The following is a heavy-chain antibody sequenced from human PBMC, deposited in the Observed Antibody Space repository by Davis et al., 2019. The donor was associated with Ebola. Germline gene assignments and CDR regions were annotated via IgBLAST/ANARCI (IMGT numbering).Heavy chain of an antibody. CDR2: ISAYNGNA. CDR3: AGTSIVGTTTTASDI. CDR1: GYTFNNYA. D-gene: IGHD1-26*01. Sequence: ASVKVSCKASGYTFNNYAISWVRQAPGQGLEWMGWISAYNGNANYAQKVQGRVTMTTDTSTGTAYLDLRSLRSDDTAVYFCAGTSIVGTTTTASDIWGQGTLVTVSS. V-gene: IGHV1-18*01. J-gene: IGHJ3*02.